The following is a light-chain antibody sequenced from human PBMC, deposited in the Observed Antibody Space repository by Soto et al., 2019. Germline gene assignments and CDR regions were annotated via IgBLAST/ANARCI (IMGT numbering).Light chain of an antibody. J-gene: IGLJ3*02. CDR3: QSYDSSLSGFWV. V-gene: IGLV1-40*01. Sequence: QLVLTQPPSVSGAPGQRVTISCTGSSSNIGAGYDVHWYQQLPGTAPKLLIYGNSNRPSGVPDRFSGSKSGTSASLAITGLQAEDEADYSCQSYDSSLSGFWVFGGGTKVTVL. CDR1: SSNIGAGYD. CDR2: GNS.